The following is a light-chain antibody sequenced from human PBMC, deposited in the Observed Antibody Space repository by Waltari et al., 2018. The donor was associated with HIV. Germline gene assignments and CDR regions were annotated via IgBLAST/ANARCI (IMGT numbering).Light chain of an antibody. J-gene: IGLJ3*02. V-gene: IGLV1-51*01. Sequence: QSVLTQPPSVSAASGQKVTISCPGSSSNIGNNFLSWYQQLPGIAPKLLIYDNTKRPSGNPDRFSGSKSGTSATLAITGLQTGDEADYYCGTWDGSLNVWVFGGGTKVTV. CDR1: SSNIGNNF. CDR3: GTWDGSLNVWV. CDR2: DNT.